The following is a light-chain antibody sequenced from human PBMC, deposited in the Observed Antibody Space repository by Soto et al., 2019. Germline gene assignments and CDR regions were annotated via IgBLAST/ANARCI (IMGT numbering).Light chain of an antibody. J-gene: IGKJ1*01. V-gene: IGKV1-39*01. Sequence: DIRMTQSPSTLSASVGDRVTISCRSSQHISTYLNWYQHKPGKVPKLLVYAASTLQSGVPSRFSGSGSGTDFRLTISSLQPEDFATYYCQQSSTIPRTFGQGTKVDLK. CDR3: QQSSTIPRT. CDR1: QHISTY. CDR2: AAS.